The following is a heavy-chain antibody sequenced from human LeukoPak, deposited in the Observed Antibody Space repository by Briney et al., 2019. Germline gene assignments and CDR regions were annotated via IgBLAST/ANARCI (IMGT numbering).Heavy chain of an antibody. J-gene: IGHJ4*02. CDR2: IIPIFGTA. D-gene: IGHD1-26*01. Sequence: SVKVSCKASGGTFISYAISWVRQAPGQGLEWMGRIIPIFGTANYAQKFQGRVTITTDESTSTAYMELSSLRSEDTAVYYCARQGDGSYYFDYWGQGTLVTVSS. CDR1: GGTFISYA. V-gene: IGHV1-69*05. CDR3: ARQGDGSYYFDY.